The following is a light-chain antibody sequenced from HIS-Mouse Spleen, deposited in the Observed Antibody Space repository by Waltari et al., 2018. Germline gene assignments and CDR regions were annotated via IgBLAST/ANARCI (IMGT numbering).Light chain of an antibody. CDR1: SSDVGSYNL. J-gene: IGLJ3*02. V-gene: IGLV2-23*01. CDR2: EGS. Sequence: QSALTQPASVSGSPGQSITISCTGTSSDVGSYNLAPWYQQHPGKAPNLMIYEGSKRPSGVSNRFSGSKSGNTASLTISGLQAEDEADYYCCSYAGSSTWVFGGGTKLTVL. CDR3: CSYAGSSTWV.